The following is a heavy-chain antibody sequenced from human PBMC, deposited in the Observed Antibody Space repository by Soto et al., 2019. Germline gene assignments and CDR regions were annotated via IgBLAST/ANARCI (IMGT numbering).Heavy chain of an antibody. CDR3: ARDSSSSGGYYGMDV. D-gene: IGHD6-6*01. V-gene: IGHV1-3*01. Sequence: ASVKVSCKASGYTFTSYAMHWVRQAPGQRLEWMGWINAGNGNTKYSQKFQGRVTITRDTSASTAYMELSSLRSEDTAVYYCARDSSSSGGYYGMDVWGQGTKVTVSS. CDR2: INAGNGNT. CDR1: GYTFTSYA. J-gene: IGHJ6*02.